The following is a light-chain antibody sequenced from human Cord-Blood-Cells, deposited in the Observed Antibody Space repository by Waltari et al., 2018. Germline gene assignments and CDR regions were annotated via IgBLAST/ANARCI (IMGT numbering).Light chain of an antibody. Sequence: QSALTQPASVSGSPGQSITISCTGTSSDVGSYNLVSWYQQHPGKAPKLMIYEGSKLPSGVSNRFSGSKSGNTASLTISGLQAEYEADYYCCSYAGSSTVFGGGTKLTVL. CDR1: SSDVGSYNL. V-gene: IGLV2-23*01. CDR2: EGS. J-gene: IGLJ3*02. CDR3: CSYAGSSTV.